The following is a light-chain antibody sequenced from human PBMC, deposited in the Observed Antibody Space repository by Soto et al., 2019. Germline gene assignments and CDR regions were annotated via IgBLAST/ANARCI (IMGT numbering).Light chain of an antibody. CDR3: QQYAGSPLT. Sequence: EVVLTQSPGTLSLSLGEKATLSCRASQSVTTYLAWYQQKPGQAPRLLIYGASSRAAGIPDRFSGSGSGTDFTLAISKLEPDDFAVYYCQQYAGSPLTFGGGTKVDFK. CDR1: QSVTTY. J-gene: IGKJ4*01. CDR2: GAS. V-gene: IGKV3-20*01.